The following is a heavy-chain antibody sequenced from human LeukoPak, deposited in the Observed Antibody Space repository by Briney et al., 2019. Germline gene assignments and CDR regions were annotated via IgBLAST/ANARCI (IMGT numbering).Heavy chain of an antibody. CDR2: IYTSGST. D-gene: IGHD3-22*01. CDR1: GGSISSGSYY. J-gene: IGHJ5*02. Sequence: SETLSLTCTVSGGSISSGSYYWSWIRQPAGKGLEWIGRIYTSGSTNYNPSLKGRVTISVDTSKNQFSLKLSSVTAADTAVYYCARGPPGYYDSSGYSNWFDPWGQGTLVTVSS. CDR3: ARGPPGYYDSSGYSNWFDP. V-gene: IGHV4-61*02.